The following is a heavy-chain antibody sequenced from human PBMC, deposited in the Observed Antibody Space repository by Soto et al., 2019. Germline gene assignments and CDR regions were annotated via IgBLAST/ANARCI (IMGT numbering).Heavy chain of an antibody. J-gene: IGHJ4*02. CDR2: INHSGST. V-gene: IGHV4-34*01. CDR3: ARGLVSENYYSGGWYYFDY. D-gene: IGHD1-26*01. CDR1: GGSFSGYY. Sequence: QVQLQQWGAGLLKPSETLSLTCAVYGGSFSGYYWTWIRQSPGKGLEWIGQINHSGSTNYNPSLKSLVTISRATSKNQFSLDLSSVTAADTAVYYCARGLVSENYYSGGWYYFDYWGQGTLVTVSS.